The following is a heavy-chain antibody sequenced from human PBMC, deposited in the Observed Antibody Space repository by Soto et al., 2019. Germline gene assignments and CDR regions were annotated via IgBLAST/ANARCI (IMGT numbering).Heavy chain of an antibody. Sequence: HPGGSLRLSCAASGFTFSSYAMHWVRQAPGKGLEWVAVISYDGSNKYYADSVKGRFTISRDNSKNTLYLQMNSLRAEDTAVYYCARARTMIVVVPLGYWGQGTLVTVSS. CDR1: GFTFSSYA. CDR3: ARARTMIVVVPLGY. J-gene: IGHJ4*02. D-gene: IGHD3-22*01. V-gene: IGHV3-30-3*01. CDR2: ISYDGSNK.